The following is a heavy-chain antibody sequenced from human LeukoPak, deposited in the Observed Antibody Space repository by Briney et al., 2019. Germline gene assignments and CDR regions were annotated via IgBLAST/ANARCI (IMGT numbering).Heavy chain of an antibody. CDR2: FDVEDGET. CDR3: SARIMVAASRGLYYFDY. V-gene: IGHV1-24*01. CDR1: GYTLTELS. Sequence: GASVKVSCKVSGYTLTELSMRWVRQAPGKGPEWMGGFDVEDGETIYAHKFQGRVTMTEDTSTDTAYMELSSLRSEDTAVYYCSARIMVAASRGLYYFDYWGRGTLVTVSS. D-gene: IGHD2-8*01. J-gene: IGHJ4*02.